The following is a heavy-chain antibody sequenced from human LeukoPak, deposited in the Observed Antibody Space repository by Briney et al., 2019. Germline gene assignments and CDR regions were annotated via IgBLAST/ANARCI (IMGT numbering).Heavy chain of an antibody. CDR3: ARHVRKRGIAVAGTPGWFDP. J-gene: IGHJ5*02. Sequence: SETLSLTCTVSGGSLSSDNYYWNWIRQPAGKGLEWIGRVYTTGSTNYNPSLKSRVTISVDTSKNQFSLKLSSVTAADTAVYYCARHVRKRGIAVAGTPGWFDPWGQGTLVTVSS. D-gene: IGHD6-19*01. CDR2: VYTTGST. V-gene: IGHV4-61*02. CDR1: GGSLSSDNYY.